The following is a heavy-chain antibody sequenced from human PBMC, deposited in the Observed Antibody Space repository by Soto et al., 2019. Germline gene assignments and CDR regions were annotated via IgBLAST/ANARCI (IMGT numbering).Heavy chain of an antibody. Sequence: PSETLSLTCTVSGASLSSGYYYWAWIRQPPGQGLEWIGSIHYSESCYFYPSLQSRVTVSLDTSQNQISLKLSSVTGADPDVYGCARSRGPRIRSVFNICCQGTMVTV. J-gene: IGHJ3*02. D-gene: IGHD3-3*01. V-gene: IGHV4-39*01. CDR1: GASLSSGYYY. CDR3: ARSRGPRIRSVFNI. CDR2: IHYSESC.